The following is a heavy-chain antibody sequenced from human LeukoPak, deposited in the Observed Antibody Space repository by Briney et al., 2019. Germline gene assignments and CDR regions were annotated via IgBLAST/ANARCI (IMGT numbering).Heavy chain of an antibody. CDR1: GGSFSGYY. Sequence: PSETLSLTCAVYGGSFSGYYWSWIRQPPGKGLEWIGDINHSGSTNYNPSLKSRVTISVATSKNQFSLKLSSVTAANTAVYYCARLHYYDYVWGSYRQYYFDYWGQGTLVTVSS. D-gene: IGHD3-16*02. J-gene: IGHJ4*02. CDR2: INHSGST. V-gene: IGHV4-34*01. CDR3: ARLHYYDYVWGSYRQYYFDY.